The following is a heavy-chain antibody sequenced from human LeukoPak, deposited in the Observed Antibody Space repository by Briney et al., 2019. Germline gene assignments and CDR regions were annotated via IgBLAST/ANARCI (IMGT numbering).Heavy chain of an antibody. V-gene: IGHV4-34*01. D-gene: IGHD2-15*01. CDR1: GGSFSGYY. Sequence: SETLSLTCAVYGGSFSGYYWSWIRQPPGKGLEWIGEINHSGSTNYNPSPKSRVTISVDTSKNQFSLKLSSVTAADTAVYYCASTGSGPAWFDPWGQGTLVTVSS. CDR2: INHSGST. CDR3: ASTGSGPAWFDP. J-gene: IGHJ5*02.